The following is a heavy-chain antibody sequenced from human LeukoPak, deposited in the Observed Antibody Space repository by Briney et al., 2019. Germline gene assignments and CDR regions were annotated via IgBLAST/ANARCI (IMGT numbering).Heavy chain of an antibody. CDR2: INPNSGGT. CDR1: GYTFTGYY. V-gene: IGHV1-2*02. J-gene: IGHJ5*02. CDR3: AVLVTNDRRGVGDPRENWIDP. Sequence: GASVKVSCKASGYTFTGYYMHWVRQAPGQGLEWMGWINPNSGGTNYAQKFQGRVTMTRDTSISTAYMELSRLRSDDTAVYYCAVLVTNDRRGVGDPRENWIDPWSQGTLVTVYS. D-gene: IGHD2-21*02.